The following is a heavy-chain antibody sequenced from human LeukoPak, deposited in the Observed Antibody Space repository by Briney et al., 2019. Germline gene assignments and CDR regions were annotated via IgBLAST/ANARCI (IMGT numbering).Heavy chain of an antibody. CDR3: ARGYCSSTSCYWRY. CDR1: GGSISSGSYY. Sequence: SQTLSLTCTVSGGSISSGSYYWSWIRQPAGKGLEWIGRIYTSGSTNYNPSPKSRVTISVDTSKNQFSLKLSSVTAADTAVYYCARGYCSSTSCYWRYWGQGTLVTVSS. D-gene: IGHD2-2*01. J-gene: IGHJ4*02. V-gene: IGHV4-61*02. CDR2: IYTSGST.